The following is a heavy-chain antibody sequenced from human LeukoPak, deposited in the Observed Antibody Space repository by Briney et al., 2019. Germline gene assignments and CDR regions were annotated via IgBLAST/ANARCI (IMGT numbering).Heavy chain of an antibody. D-gene: IGHD1-26*01. J-gene: IGHJ4*02. V-gene: IGHV4-39*01. CDR2: MYYSGAT. CDR3: ARYIGGSGKYYFDH. Sequence: SETLSLTCTVSGGSITSSSYYWGWIRQPPGKGLEWIGSMYYSGATYFNPSLRSLVTISVDTSKNQFSLELISVTAADTAVYYCARYIGGSGKYYFDHWGQGTLVTVSS. CDR1: GGSITSSSYY.